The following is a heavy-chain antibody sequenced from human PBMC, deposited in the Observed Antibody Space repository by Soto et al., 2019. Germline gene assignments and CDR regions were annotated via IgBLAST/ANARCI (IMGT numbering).Heavy chain of an antibody. CDR3: AMVGCGGDCLSPHI. CDR1: GFTFSSYW. CDR2: INHDGSTT. J-gene: IGHJ3*02. D-gene: IGHD2-21*02. V-gene: IGHV3-74*01. Sequence: EEQLVESGGGLVQPGGSLRLSCAASGFTFSSYWMHWVRQAPGKGLVWVSGINHDGSTTSYADSVKGRFTISRDNAKNTLYLQMNSLRAEDTAVYCCAMVGCGGDCLSPHIWGQGTMVTVSS.